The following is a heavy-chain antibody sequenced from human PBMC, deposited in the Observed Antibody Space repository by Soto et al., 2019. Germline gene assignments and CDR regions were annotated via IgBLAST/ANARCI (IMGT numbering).Heavy chain of an antibody. D-gene: IGHD3-16*01. CDR2: INYSGTT. V-gene: IGHV4-30-4*01. Sequence: SETLSLTCTVSGGSINSGDYYWSWIRQPPGKGLEWIGYINYSGTTYYNPSLKSRVTISVDTSKNQFSLKLSSVTAADTAVYYCARAHSYYDYVWGSNWFDPWGQGTLVTVSS. J-gene: IGHJ5*02. CDR3: ARAHSYYDYVWGSNWFDP. CDR1: GGSINSGDYY.